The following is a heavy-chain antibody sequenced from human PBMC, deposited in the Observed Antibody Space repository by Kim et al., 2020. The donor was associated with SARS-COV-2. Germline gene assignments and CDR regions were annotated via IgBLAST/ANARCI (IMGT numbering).Heavy chain of an antibody. V-gene: IGHV3-23*01. J-gene: IGHJ3*02. Sequence: VKGRFTISRDNSKNTLYLQMNSLRAEDTAVYYCAKDLPSSSWYNGAFDIWGQGTMVTVSS. D-gene: IGHD6-13*01. CDR3: AKDLPSSSWYNGAFDI.